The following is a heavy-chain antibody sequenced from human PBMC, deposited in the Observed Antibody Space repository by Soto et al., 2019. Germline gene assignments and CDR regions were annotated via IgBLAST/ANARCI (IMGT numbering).Heavy chain of an antibody. CDR1: GGSITSSY. CDR3: ARGEDAFFYYGLDV. Sequence: PSETLSLTCTVSGGSITSSYWSWIGLPPGKGLEWIAYIYDTGISGYTPSTSYNPSLKSRVTMSVDTSKSQFSLKLTSVTAADTAVYYCARGEDAFFYYGLDVWGQGITVTVSS. CDR2: IYDTGISGYTPST. J-gene: IGHJ6*02. V-gene: IGHV4-59*01.